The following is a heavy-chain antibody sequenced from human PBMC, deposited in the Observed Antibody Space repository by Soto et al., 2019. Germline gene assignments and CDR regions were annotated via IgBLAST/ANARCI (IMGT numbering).Heavy chain of an antibody. Sequence: PSETMSLTYTVSGGSSSGYCWSWIRQHTGKGLEWIGYIYYSGSTDYNPSLKSRVTISVDTSKNQFSRKLSSVTAAVTPAYYCARRYGSFLDIWGQRTTVTVSS. CDR1: GGSSSGYC. CDR2: IYYSGST. V-gene: IGHV4-59*08. CDR3: ARRYGSFLDI. J-gene: IGHJ3*02. D-gene: IGHD3-10*01.